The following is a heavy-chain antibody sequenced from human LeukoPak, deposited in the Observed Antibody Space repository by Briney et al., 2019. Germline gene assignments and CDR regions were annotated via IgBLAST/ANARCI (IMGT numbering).Heavy chain of an antibody. J-gene: IGHJ6*03. V-gene: IGHV1-8*01. CDR3: ASMDV. CDR1: GYSLTSYD. CDR2: MNPNSGNP. Sequence: ASVKVSCKASGYSLTSYDINWVRQTPGRGLEWMGWMNPNSGNPGYAQKFQGRVTMTRDTSTSTVYMELSSLRSEDTAVYYCASMDVWGKGTTVTISS.